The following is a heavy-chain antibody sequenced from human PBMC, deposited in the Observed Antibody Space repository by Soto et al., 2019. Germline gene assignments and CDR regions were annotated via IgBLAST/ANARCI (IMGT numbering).Heavy chain of an antibody. Sequence: FSVKVSCKASGGTFSSYAISWVRQAPGQGLEWMGGIIPIFGTANYAQKFQGRVTITADKSTSTAYMELSSLRSEDTAVYYCARRSSSGWYNFDYWGQGTLVTVLL. J-gene: IGHJ4*02. CDR3: ARRSSSGWYNFDY. CDR1: GGTFSSYA. D-gene: IGHD6-19*01. V-gene: IGHV1-69*06. CDR2: IIPIFGTA.